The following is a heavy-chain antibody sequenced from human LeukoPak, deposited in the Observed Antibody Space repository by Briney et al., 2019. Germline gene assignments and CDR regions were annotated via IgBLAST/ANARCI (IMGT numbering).Heavy chain of an antibody. J-gene: IGHJ4*02. V-gene: IGHV1-69*04. D-gene: IGHD6-19*01. CDR3: ARCPMYSSGWYSDY. CDR2: IIPILGIA. CDR1: GGTFSSYA. Sequence: SVKVSCKASGGTFSSYAISWVRQAPGQGLEWMGRIIPILGIANYAQKFQGRVTITADKSTSTAYTELSSLRSEDTAVYYCARCPMYSSGWYSDYWGQGTLVTVSS.